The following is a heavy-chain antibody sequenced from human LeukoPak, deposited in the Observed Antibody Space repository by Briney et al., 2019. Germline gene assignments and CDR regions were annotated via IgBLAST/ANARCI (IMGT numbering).Heavy chain of an antibody. CDR2: IKHDGSQK. V-gene: IGHV3-7*05. Sequence: GGSLRLSCAASGFTFSSYDMHWVRQAPGKGLEWVANIKHDGSQKYYVDSVKGRFTISRDNAKNSLYLQLNSLRAEDTAVYYCARDGFVWASGIDYGWFDYWGQGTLVTASS. D-gene: IGHD4-17*01. CDR3: ARDGFVWASGIDYGWFDY. J-gene: IGHJ4*02. CDR1: GFTFSSYD.